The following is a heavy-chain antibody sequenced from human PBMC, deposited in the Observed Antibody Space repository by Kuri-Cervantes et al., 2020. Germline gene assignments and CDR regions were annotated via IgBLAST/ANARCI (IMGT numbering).Heavy chain of an antibody. CDR2: IYYSGST. CDR1: GGSISSYY. D-gene: IGHD5-18*01. Sequence: SETLSLTCTVSGGSISSYYWSWIRRPPGKGLEWIGYIYYSGSTYYNPSLKSRVTISVDTSKNQFSLKLSSVTAADTAVYYCARGAADTAMPSFYYYYYYMDVWGKGTTVTVSS. CDR3: ARGAADTAMPSFYYYYYYMDV. V-gene: IGHV4-59*12. J-gene: IGHJ6*03.